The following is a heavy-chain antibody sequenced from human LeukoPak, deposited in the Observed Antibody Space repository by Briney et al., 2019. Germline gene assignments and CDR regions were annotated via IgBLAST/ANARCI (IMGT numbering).Heavy chain of an antibody. CDR2: IYHSGST. Sequence: SGTLSLTCAISGGAISSSNWWNWVRQPPGKGLEWIGEIYHSGSTNYNPSLKSRVTISVDNSKNQFSLKLGSVTAADTAVYYCARVGDSSGYYKGFDIWGQGTMVTVSS. J-gene: IGHJ3*02. CDR3: ARVGDSSGYYKGFDI. D-gene: IGHD3-22*01. V-gene: IGHV4-4*02. CDR1: GGAISSSNW.